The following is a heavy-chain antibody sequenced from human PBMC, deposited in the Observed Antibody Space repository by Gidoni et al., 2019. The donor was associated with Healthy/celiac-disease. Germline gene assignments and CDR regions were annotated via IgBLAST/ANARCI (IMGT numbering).Heavy chain of an antibody. CDR2: IYHSGST. D-gene: IGHD2-2*01. V-gene: IGHV4-4*02. Sequence: QVQLQESGPGLVKPSRTLSLTCAVSGGSISSSNWWSWVRQPPGKGLEWIGEIYHSGSTNYNPSLKSRVTISVDKSKNQFSLKLSSVTAADTAVYYCARGLDGSTENYYYYGMDVWGQGTTVTVSS. CDR3: ARGLDGSTENYYYYGMDV. J-gene: IGHJ6*02. CDR1: GGSISSSNW.